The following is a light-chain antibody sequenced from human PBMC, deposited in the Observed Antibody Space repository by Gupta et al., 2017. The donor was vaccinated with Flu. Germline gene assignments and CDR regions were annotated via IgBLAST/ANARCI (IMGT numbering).Light chain of an antibody. CDR2: EDD. CDR1: KLGQKY. V-gene: IGLV3-1*01. Sequence: SPGETATITCSEDKLGQKYSCWYQQKPGQSPMLVIYEDDKRPSGIPERFSGSNSGNTATLTIRGTQAVDEADYYCQAWDSSTGVFGAGTKVTVL. CDR3: QAWDSSTGV. J-gene: IGLJ1*01.